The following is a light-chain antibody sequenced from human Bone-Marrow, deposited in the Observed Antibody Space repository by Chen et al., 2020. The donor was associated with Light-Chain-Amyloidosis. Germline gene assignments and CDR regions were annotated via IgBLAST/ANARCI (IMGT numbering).Light chain of an antibody. CDR2: EDD. J-gene: IGLJ3*02. V-gene: IGLV6-57*01. CDR1: SGSIATNY. CDR3: QSYQGSSQGV. Sequence: NFMLTQPHSGSESPGKTVIISCTRSSGSIATNYVQWYQQRPGSSPTTVIYEDDQRPSGVPERFSGSIDRSSNSASLTISGLKTEDEADYYCQSYQGSSQGVFGGGTKLTVL.